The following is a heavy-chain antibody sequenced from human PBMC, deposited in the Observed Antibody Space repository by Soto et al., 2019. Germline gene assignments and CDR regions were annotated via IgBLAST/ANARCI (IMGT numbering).Heavy chain of an antibody. CDR3: AKGFCSSAKCYTYSYMDV. Sequence: EVQLVESGGGLVQPGRSLRLSCAASGFSFDGYAMHWVRQVPGKGLEWVSGVSWNSGTMGYGDSVKGRLTISRDNDKNSLYLQMNSLRAEDTAMYYCAKGFCSSAKCYTYSYMDVWGKGTTVTVSS. CDR1: GFSFDGYA. D-gene: IGHD2-2*02. CDR2: VSWNSGTM. J-gene: IGHJ6*03. V-gene: IGHV3-9*01.